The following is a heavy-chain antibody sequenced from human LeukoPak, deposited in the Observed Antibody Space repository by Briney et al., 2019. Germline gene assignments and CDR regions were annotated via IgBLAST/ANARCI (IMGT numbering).Heavy chain of an antibody. CDR1: GGSISSSYYY. D-gene: IGHD3-22*01. V-gene: IGHV4-39*01. J-gene: IGHJ4*02. Sequence: SSETLSLTCSVSGGSISSSYYYWGWIRQPPGEGVEWIGSINYIGSTYYSPSLKSRVTISVDTSKNQFSLRLSSVTATDTAVYYCARQIDTSGYYYGYWGQGTLVTVSS. CDR3: ARQIDTSGYYYGY. CDR2: INYIGST.